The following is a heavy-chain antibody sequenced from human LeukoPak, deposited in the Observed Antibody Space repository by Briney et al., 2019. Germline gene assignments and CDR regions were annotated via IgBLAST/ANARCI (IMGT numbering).Heavy chain of an antibody. CDR3: TTGIKTADH. V-gene: IGHV3-49*04. D-gene: IGHD2-15*01. J-gene: IGHJ4*02. Sequence: PGGSLRLSCAASGFTFSSYSMNWVRQAPGKGLEWVGFIRSKPYGGTTEYDASVKGRFTISRDDSKSIAYLQMNSLKTEDTAVYYCTTGIKTADHWGQGTLVTVSS. CDR1: GFTFSSYS. CDR2: IRSKPYGGTT.